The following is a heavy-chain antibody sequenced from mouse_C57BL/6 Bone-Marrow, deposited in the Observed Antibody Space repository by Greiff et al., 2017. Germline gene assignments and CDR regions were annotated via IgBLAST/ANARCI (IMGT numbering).Heavy chain of an antibody. D-gene: IGHD2-2*01. CDR2: INPSSAYT. J-gene: IGHJ1*03. CDR3: TRNGYPYWYFDV. CDR1: GYTFTSYT. V-gene: IGHV1-4*01. Sequence: QVQLQQSGAELVRPGASVKMSCKASGYTFTSYTMHWVKQRPGQGLEWIGYINPSSAYTQYNQKFKDKATLTADKSSSTAYMQLSRLTSEDSAVYYCTRNGYPYWYFDVWGTGTTVTVSS.